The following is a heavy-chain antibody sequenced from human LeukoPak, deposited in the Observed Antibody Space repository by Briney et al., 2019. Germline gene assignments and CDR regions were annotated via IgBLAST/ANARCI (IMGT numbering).Heavy chain of an antibody. J-gene: IGHJ6*03. Sequence: GGSLRLSCAASRFIFSSYGMSWVRQAPGKGLEWVGNIKPDGSDKYYMDSMKGRFTISRDNSENSLHLHMNSLRAEDTAVYYCARVGPQGADHYVDVWGKGTTVTISS. CDR2: IKPDGSDK. CDR3: ARVGPQGADHYVDV. D-gene: IGHD3-16*01. CDR1: RFIFSSYG. V-gene: IGHV3-7*01.